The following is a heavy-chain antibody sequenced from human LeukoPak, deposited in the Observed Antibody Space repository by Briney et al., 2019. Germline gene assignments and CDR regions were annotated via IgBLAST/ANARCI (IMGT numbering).Heavy chain of an antibody. Sequence: GGTLRLSCAASGFTFSSYGMSWVRQAPGKGLEWVSRINSDGSSTSYADSVKGRFTISRDNAKNTLNLQMNSLRAEDTAVYYCARDLGQYYDTSDNWFDPWGQGTLVTVSS. CDR3: ARDLGQYYDTSDNWFDP. J-gene: IGHJ5*02. V-gene: IGHV3-74*01. CDR1: GFTFSSYG. CDR2: INSDGSST. D-gene: IGHD3-22*01.